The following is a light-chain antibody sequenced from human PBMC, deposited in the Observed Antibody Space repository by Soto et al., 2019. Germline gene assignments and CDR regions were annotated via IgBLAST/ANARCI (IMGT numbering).Light chain of an antibody. J-gene: IGLJ3*02. CDR3: CSHSSSITWM. V-gene: IGLV2-14*03. CDR2: EVA. Sequence: QSALTQTASVSGSPGQSITMSCTGTSSDVGGYNFVSWYQQHPGKAPKLIVHEVANRLSGVSGRFSGSKSGNTAFLTISGLQAEDEAVYYCCSHSSSITWMFGGGTKLTDL. CDR1: SSDVGGYNF.